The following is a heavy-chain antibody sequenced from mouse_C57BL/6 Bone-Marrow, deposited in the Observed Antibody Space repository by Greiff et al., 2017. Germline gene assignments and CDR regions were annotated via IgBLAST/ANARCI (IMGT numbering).Heavy chain of an antibody. CDR1: GYAFTNYL. D-gene: IGHD5-5*01. CDR3: ASPLPEAY. V-gene: IGHV1-54*01. Sequence: VKLMESGAELVRPGTSVKVSCKASGYAFTNYLIEWVKQRPGQGLEWIGVINPGSGGTNYNEKFKGKATLTADKSSSTAYMQLSSLTSEDSAVYFCASPLPEAYWGQGTLVTVSA. CDR2: INPGSGGT. J-gene: IGHJ3*01.